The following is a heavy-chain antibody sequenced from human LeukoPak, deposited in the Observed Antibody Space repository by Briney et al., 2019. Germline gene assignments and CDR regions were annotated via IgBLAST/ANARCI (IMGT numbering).Heavy chain of an antibody. Sequence: ASVKVSCKASGGTFSSYAISWVRQAPGQGLEWMGWISAYNGNTNYAQKLQGRVTMTTDTSTSTAYMELRSLRSDDTAVYYCARLPRYYDILTGYYPSPYFDYWGQGTLVTVSS. CDR1: GGTFSSYA. CDR3: ARLPRYYDILTGYYPSPYFDY. V-gene: IGHV1-18*01. CDR2: ISAYNGNT. D-gene: IGHD3-9*01. J-gene: IGHJ4*02.